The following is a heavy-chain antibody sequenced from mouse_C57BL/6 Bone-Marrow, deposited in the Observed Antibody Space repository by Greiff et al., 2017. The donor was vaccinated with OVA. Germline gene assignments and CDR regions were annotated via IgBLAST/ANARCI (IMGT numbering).Heavy chain of an antibody. J-gene: IGHJ4*01. CDR1: GYTFTDYY. CDR2: IYPGSGNT. Sequence: VQLQQSGAELVRPGASVKLSCKASGYTFTDYYINWVKQRPGQGLAWIARIYPGSGNTYYNEKFKGKATLTAEKSSSTAYMQLSSLTSEDSAVYFCAKGTTVVPYYAMDYWGQGTSVTVSS. V-gene: IGHV1-76*01. CDR3: AKGTTVVPYYAMDY. D-gene: IGHD1-1*01.